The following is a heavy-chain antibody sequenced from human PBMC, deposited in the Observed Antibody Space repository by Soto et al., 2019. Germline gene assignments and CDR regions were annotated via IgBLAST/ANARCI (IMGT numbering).Heavy chain of an antibody. V-gene: IGHV4-39*01. CDR3: ATTGGY. D-gene: IGHD1-1*01. CDR2: IYYSGGT. CDR1: GGSISSGRHH. Sequence: SETLSLTCTVSGGSISSGRHHWRWIRQPPGKGLEWIGSIYYSGGTYYKPSLKSRVTISLDTSKNQFSLKLSSVTAADTAVYYCATTGGYWGQGILVTVSS. J-gene: IGHJ4*02.